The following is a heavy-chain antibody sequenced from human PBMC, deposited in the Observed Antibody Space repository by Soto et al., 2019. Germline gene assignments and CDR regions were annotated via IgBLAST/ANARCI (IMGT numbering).Heavy chain of an antibody. CDR1: GFTFSSYA. D-gene: IGHD4-17*01. V-gene: IGHV3-23*01. Sequence: GGSLRLSCAASGFTFSSYAMSWVRQAPGKGLEWVSAISGSGGSTYYADSVKGRFTISRDNSKNTLYLQMNSLRAEDTAVYYCANIKAVTKTKQGRDWGQGTLVTVSS. CDR3: ANIKAVTKTKQGRD. J-gene: IGHJ4*02. CDR2: ISGSGGST.